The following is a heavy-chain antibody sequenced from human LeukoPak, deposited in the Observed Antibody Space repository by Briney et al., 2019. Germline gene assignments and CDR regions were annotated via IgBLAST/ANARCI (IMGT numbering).Heavy chain of an antibody. V-gene: IGHV3-48*03. D-gene: IGHD3-22*01. J-gene: IGHJ4*02. CDR3: ARGFPYYYDSSRRRAGAKDDTDY. CDR2: ISSSGSTI. CDR1: GFTFSSYE. Sequence: PGGSLRLSCAASGFTFSSYEMNWVRQAPGKGLEGVSYISSSGSTIYYADSVKGRFTISRDNAKNSLYLQMNSLRAEDTAVYYCARGFPYYYDSSRRRAGAKDDTDYWGQGTLVTVSS.